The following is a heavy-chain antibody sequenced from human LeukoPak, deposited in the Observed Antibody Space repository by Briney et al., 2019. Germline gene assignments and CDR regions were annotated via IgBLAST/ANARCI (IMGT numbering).Heavy chain of an antibody. CDR2: ISNSAVST. CDR3: ATNSSGSNYGPFDH. V-gene: IGHV3-23*01. J-gene: IGHJ4*02. Sequence: GGSLRLSCAASGFTFSSYAMTWVRQAPGKGLEWVSDISNSAVSTYYAESVKGRFTISRDNSKNTLYLQMNRLRPEDTAIYFCATNSSGSNYGPFDHWGQGTLVTVSS. D-gene: IGHD5-18*01. CDR1: GFTFSSYA.